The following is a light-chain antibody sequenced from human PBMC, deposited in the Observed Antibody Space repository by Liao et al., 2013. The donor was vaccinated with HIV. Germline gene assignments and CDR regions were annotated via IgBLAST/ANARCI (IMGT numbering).Light chain of an antibody. CDR3: QVWHQGSDQRL. CDR2: YDS. V-gene: IGLV3-21*01. Sequence: SYELTQPPSVSVAPGKTARITCGGNNIGSKSVHWYQQKPGQAPVLVIFYDSDRPSGIPERFSGSNSGNTATLTINRVEAGDEADYYCQVWHQGSDQRLFGGGTKLTVL. J-gene: IGLJ3*02. CDR1: NIGSKS.